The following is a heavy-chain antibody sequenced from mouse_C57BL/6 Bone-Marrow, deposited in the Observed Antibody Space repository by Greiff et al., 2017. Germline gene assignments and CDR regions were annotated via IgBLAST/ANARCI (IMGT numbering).Heavy chain of an antibody. J-gene: IGHJ2*01. V-gene: IGHV5-12*01. Sequence: DVKLVESGGGLVQPGGSLKLSCAASGFTFSDYYMYWVRQTPEKRLEWVAYISNGGGSTYYPDTVKGRFTISRDNAKNTLYLQMSRLKSEDTAMYYCARHGDYGSSLYYFDYWGQGTTLTVSS. CDR2: ISNGGGST. CDR3: ARHGDYGSSLYYFDY. D-gene: IGHD1-1*01. CDR1: GFTFSDYY.